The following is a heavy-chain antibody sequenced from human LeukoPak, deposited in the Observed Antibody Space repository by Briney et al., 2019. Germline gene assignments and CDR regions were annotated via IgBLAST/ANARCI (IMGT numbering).Heavy chain of an antibody. CDR2: INPSGGST. J-gene: IGHJ6*03. CDR3: ARAKTDNYYYYYYMDV. V-gene: IGHV1-46*01. D-gene: IGHD1-14*01. CDR1: GYTFTSYY. Sequence: GASVKVSCKASGYTFTSYYMHWVRQAPVQGLEWMGIINPSGGSTSYAQKFQGRVTMTRDTSTSTVYMELSSLRSEGTAVYYCARAKTDNYYYYYYMDVWGKGTTVTISS.